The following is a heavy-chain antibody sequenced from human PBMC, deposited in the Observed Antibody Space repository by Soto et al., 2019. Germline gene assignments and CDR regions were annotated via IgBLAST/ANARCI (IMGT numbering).Heavy chain of an antibody. J-gene: IGHJ4*02. V-gene: IGHV1-18*01. CDR1: GYTFTNYG. CDR3: ARDVLQFLEWHRDGFDY. D-gene: IGHD3-3*01. Sequence: ASVKVSCKASGYTFTNYGITWVRQAPGQGLEWMGWISAYNGNTNYAQKLQGRVTMTTDTSTSTAYMELRSLRSDDTAVYYCARDVLQFLEWHRDGFDYWGQGTLVTVSS. CDR2: ISAYNGNT.